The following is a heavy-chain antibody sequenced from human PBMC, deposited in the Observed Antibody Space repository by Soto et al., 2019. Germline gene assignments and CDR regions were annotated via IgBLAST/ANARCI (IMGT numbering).Heavy chain of an antibody. CDR2: IYWDDDE. CDR3: VGARALDLRADVFDI. D-gene: IGHD3-3*01. V-gene: IGHV2-5*02. Sequence: QITLKESGPTLVKPTQTLTLTCTFSGFSLSTSGVGVGWIRQPPGKALEWLALIYWDDDERYSPSLKSRLTITKDTSQNQVVLTMTNMDPVDTATYYCVGARALDLRADVFDIWGQGTMVTVSS. CDR1: GFSLSTSGVG. J-gene: IGHJ3*02.